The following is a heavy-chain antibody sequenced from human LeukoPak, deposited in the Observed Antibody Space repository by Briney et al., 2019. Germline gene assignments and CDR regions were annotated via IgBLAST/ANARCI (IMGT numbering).Heavy chain of an antibody. CDR2: VDPGSGST. J-gene: IGHJ4*02. CDR3: TIRGRKGPGDYFDY. D-gene: IGHD1-1*01. V-gene: IGHV1-46*01. Sequence: ASVKVSCKVSGYTFTSYYMHWVRQAPGQGPEWMGTVDPGSGSTSYTQKFQGRVTIRRDMSTSTVYMELSSLKSEDTAVYYCTIRGRKGPGDYFDYWGQGTLATVSS. CDR1: GYTFTSYY.